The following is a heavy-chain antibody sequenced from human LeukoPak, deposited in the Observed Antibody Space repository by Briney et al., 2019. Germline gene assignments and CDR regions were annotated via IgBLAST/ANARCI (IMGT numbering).Heavy chain of an antibody. CDR2: ISSSSSYI. CDR1: GFTFSRYS. CDR3: GIRGFDY. J-gene: IGHJ4*02. Sequence: KPGGSLRLSCAASGFTFSRYSMNCVPEAPGEGLEWLSSISSSSSYIYYADSVKGRFTIYRDNAKNSLYLQMNGLSAEDTAVYYCGIRGFDYWGQGTLVTVSS. V-gene: IGHV3-21*01.